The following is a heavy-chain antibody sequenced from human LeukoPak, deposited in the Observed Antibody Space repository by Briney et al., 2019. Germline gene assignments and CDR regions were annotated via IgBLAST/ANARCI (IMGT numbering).Heavy chain of an antibody. CDR3: ARGNYGYSDAFDI. CDR2: IKQDGSEK. D-gene: IGHD5-18*01. Sequence: PGGSLRLSCAASGFTFSSYWMSWVRQAPGKGLEWVANIKQDGSEKYYVDSVKGRFTISRDNAKNSLYLQMNSLRAEDTAVYYCARGNYGYSDAFDIWGQGTMVTVSS. CDR1: GFTFSSYW. V-gene: IGHV3-7*01. J-gene: IGHJ3*02.